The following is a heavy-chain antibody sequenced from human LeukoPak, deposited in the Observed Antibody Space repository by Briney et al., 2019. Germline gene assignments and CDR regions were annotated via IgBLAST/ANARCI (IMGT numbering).Heavy chain of an antibody. CDR3: ARVARRSYYDSSGYLDY. CDR1: GFTFSSYE. Sequence: GGSLRLSCAASGFTFSSYEMNWVRQAPGKGLEWVSYISSSGSTIYYADSVKGRFTISRDNAKNSLYLQMNSLRAEDTAVYYCARVARRSYYDSSGYLDYWGQGTLVTVSS. CDR2: ISSSGSTI. D-gene: IGHD3-22*01. J-gene: IGHJ4*02. V-gene: IGHV3-48*03.